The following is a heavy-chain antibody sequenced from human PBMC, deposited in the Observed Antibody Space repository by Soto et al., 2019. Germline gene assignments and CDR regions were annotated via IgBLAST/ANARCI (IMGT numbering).Heavy chain of an antibody. V-gene: IGHV4-59*01. D-gene: IGHD4-4*01. CDR1: GGSISYYY. CDR3: ARTRLQSAFDI. J-gene: IGHJ3*02. Sequence: SETLSLTCTVSGGSISYYYWSWIPQSPEKGLEWIGYIYSRGSTNYTPSLKSRVTISVETSKNQFSLKLSSVTAADTAVYYCARTRLQSAFDIWGQGTMVTVSS. CDR2: IYSRGST.